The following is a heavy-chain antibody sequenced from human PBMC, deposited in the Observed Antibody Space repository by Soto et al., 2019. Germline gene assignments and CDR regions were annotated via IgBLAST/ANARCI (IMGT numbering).Heavy chain of an antibody. CDR1: GFTFSSYA. J-gene: IGHJ6*03. CDR3: CRNGGAVRYAQYFLEE. D-gene: IGHD2-21*01. CDR2: INSDGSST. Sequence: VGSLRLSCAASGFTFSSYAMSWVRQAPGKGLVWVSRINSDGSSTSYADSVKGRFTISRDNAKNTLYLQMNSLRAEDTAVYYCCRNGGAVRYAQYFLEEWGKGNTVTVT. V-gene: IGHV3-74*01.